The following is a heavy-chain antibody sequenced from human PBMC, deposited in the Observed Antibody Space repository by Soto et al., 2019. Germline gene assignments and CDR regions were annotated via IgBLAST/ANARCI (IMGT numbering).Heavy chain of an antibody. CDR3: ARDNVEMATTYDY. D-gene: IGHD5-12*01. V-gene: IGHV1-46*01. CDR1: GYTFTSYG. Sequence: GASVKVSCKASGYTFTSYGISWVRQAPGQGLEWMGWINPSGGSTSYAQKFQGRVTMTRDTSTSTVYMELSSLRSEDTAVYYCARDNVEMATTYDYWGQGTLVTVSS. CDR2: INPSGGST. J-gene: IGHJ4*02.